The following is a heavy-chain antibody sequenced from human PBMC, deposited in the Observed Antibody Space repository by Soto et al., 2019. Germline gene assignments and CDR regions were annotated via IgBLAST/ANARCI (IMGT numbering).Heavy chain of an antibody. CDR2: ISAYNGNT. CDR1: GYTFASNA. V-gene: IGHV1-18*01. J-gene: IGHJ4*02. Sequence: ASVKVSCKASGYTFASNAISWMRQAPGQGLEWMGWISAYNGNTNYAQKLQGRVTMTTDTSTSTAYMELRSLRSDDTAVYYCARDPPPPDYWGQGTLVTVSS. CDR3: ARDPPPPDY.